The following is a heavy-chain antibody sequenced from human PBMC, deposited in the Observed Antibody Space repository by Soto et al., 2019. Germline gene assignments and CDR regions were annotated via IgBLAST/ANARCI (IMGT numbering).Heavy chain of an antibody. CDR1: GFTFSSYA. Sequence: QVQLVESGGGVVQPGRSLRLSCAASGFTFSSYAMHWVRQAPGKGLEWVAVISYDGSNKYYADSVKGRFTISRDNSKNAVYLQMNSLRTEDPAVYSCVSSLWRDGYNWGYFDLWGRGTLVSASS. J-gene: IGHJ2*01. V-gene: IGHV3-30-3*01. CDR2: ISYDGSNK. D-gene: IGHD5-12*01. CDR3: VSSLWRDGYNWGYFDL.